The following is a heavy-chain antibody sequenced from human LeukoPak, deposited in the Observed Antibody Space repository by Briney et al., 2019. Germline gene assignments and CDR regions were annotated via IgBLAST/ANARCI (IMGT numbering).Heavy chain of an antibody. Sequence: GASVKVSCKASGYTFTSYAMNWVRQAPGQGLEWMGWINTNTGNPTYAQGFTGRFVFSLDTSVSTAYLQISSLKAEDTAVYYCAATSKVFVITSARAFDIWGQGTMVTVSS. CDR3: AATSKVFVITSARAFDI. J-gene: IGHJ3*02. CDR1: GYTFTSYA. CDR2: INTNTGNP. V-gene: IGHV7-4-1*02. D-gene: IGHD3-16*01.